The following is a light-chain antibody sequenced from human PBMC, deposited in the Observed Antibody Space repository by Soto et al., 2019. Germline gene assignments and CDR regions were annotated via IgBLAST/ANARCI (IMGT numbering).Light chain of an antibody. J-gene: IGLJ1*01. CDR2: EVS. CDR3: TSYAGSNNFV. V-gene: IGLV2-8*01. Sequence: QSVLTQPPSASGSHGQSVTISCTGTSSDVGGYNYVTWYQQHPGKAPKLMIYEVSKRPSGVPDRFSGSKSGNTASLTFSGLQAEDEADYYCTSYAGSNNFVFGTGTKVTVL. CDR1: SSDVGGYNY.